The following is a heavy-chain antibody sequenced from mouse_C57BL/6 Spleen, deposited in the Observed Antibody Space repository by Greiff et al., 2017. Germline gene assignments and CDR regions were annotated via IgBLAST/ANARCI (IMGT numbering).Heavy chain of an antibody. CDR2: IYPGSGST. CDR3: ARRIPYYGSRGYYFDY. D-gene: IGHD1-1*01. V-gene: IGHV1-55*01. J-gene: IGHJ2*01. CDR1: GYTFTSYW. Sequence: VQLQQSGAELVKPGASVKMSCKASGYTFTSYWITWVKQRPGQGLEWIGDIYPGSGSTNYNEKFKSKATLTVDTSSSTAYMQLSSLTSEDSAVYYCARRIPYYGSRGYYFDYWGQGTTLTVSS.